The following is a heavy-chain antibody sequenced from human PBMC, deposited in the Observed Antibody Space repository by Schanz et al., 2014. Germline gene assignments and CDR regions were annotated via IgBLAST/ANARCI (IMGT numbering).Heavy chain of an antibody. CDR3: AMGGYQLHH. CDR1: GFTFSSYG. CDR2: INSDGTTT. Sequence: VQLVESGGGVAQPGRSLRLSCAASGFTFSSYGMHWVRQAPGKGLEWVSHINSDGTTTTYADSVKGRFTISRDNAENTLYLQMNSLRVEDTAVYYCAMGGYQLHHWGQGTLVTVSS. V-gene: IGHV3-74*02. J-gene: IGHJ4*02. D-gene: IGHD1-7*01.